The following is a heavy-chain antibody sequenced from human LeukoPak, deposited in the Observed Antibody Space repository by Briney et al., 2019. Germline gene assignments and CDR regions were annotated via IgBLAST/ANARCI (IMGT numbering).Heavy chain of an antibody. CDR3: ARHFPMIVVVITGGWFDP. CDR2: IYHSGST. D-gene: IGHD3-22*01. J-gene: IGHJ5*02. V-gene: IGHV4-38-2*01. Sequence: SETLSLTCAVSGYSISSGYYWGWIRQPPGKGLEGIGIIYHSGSTYYNPSLKGRVAISVDTSKNPFSLKLSSVTAADTAVYYCARHFPMIVVVITGGWFDPWGQGTLVTVSS. CDR1: GYSISSGYY.